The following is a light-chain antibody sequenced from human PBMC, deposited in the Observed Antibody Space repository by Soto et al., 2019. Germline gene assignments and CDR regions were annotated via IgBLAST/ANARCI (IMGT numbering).Light chain of an antibody. J-gene: IGLJ1*01. CDR3: TSYTNTSLLRTV. CDR2: EVT. Sequence: QSVLTQPASVSGSPGQSITISCTGSSSDVGGYGYVSWYQQHPGKAPKLIIYEVTKRPSGVSRRFSGPKSANTASLTISGLQADDEAAYYCTSYTNTSLLRTVFGTGTKVTVL. CDR1: SSDVGGYGY. V-gene: IGLV2-14*01.